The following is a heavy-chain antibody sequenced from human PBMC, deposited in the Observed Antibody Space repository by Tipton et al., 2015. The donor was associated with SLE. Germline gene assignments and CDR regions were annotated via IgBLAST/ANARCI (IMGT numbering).Heavy chain of an antibody. CDR3: ARDPRGSGSFDS. J-gene: IGHJ4*02. Sequence: TLSLTCTVSGGSISSYYWSWIRQPPGKGLEWIGYIYYSGSTNYNPSLKSRVTISVDTSKNQFSLKLSSVTAADTAVYYCARDPRGSGSFDSWGQRALVTVSS. CDR2: IYYSGST. V-gene: IGHV4-59*01. D-gene: IGHD3-22*01. CDR1: GGSISSYY.